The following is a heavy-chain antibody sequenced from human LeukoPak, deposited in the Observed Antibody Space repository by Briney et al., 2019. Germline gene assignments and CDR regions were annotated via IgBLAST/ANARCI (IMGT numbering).Heavy chain of an antibody. V-gene: IGHV3-23*01. CDR3: AKAGQRGYRTFDP. Sequence: GGSLRLSRAASGFTFSSYAMRWVRQAPGKGLEWVSAISGSGGSTYYADSVKGRFTISRDNSKNTLYLQMNSLRAEDTAVYYCAKAGQRGYRTFDPWGQGTLVTVSS. CDR2: ISGSGGST. CDR1: GFTFSSYA. J-gene: IGHJ5*02. D-gene: IGHD5-12*01.